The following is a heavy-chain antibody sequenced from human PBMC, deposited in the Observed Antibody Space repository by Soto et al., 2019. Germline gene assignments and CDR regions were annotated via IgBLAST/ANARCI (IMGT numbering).Heavy chain of an antibody. CDR1: GFTFSSYT. CDR3: ASEHNYGVATLS. V-gene: IGHV3-21*01. D-gene: IGHD5-12*01. Sequence: EVQLVESGGGLVKPGGSLRLSCAASGFTFSSYTLNWVRQAPGKGLEWVSSITSSSTYIYYADSVKGRFTISRDNANNSLFLQMNNLRTGATGVYYCASEHNYGVATLSWGQGTLVTVSS. CDR2: ITSSSTYI. J-gene: IGHJ5*02.